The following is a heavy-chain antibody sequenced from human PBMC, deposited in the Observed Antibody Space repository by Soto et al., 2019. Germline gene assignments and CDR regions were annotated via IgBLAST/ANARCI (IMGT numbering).Heavy chain of an antibody. Sequence: ASVKVSCKVSGYTLTELSMHWVRQAPGKGLEWMGGCDPEDGETIYAQKFQGRVTMTEDTSTDTAYMELSSLRSEDTAVYYCATAYCSSTSCLYNWFDPWGQGTLVTVSS. CDR2: CDPEDGET. V-gene: IGHV1-24*01. CDR3: ATAYCSSTSCLYNWFDP. J-gene: IGHJ5*02. D-gene: IGHD2-2*01. CDR1: GYTLTELS.